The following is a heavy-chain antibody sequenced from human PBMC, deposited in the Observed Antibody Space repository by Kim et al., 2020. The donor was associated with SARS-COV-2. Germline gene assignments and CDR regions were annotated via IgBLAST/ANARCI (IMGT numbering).Heavy chain of an antibody. Sequence: GGSLRLSCGASGFTFSSFAMHWFRQAPEKGLEWVALISYDGSHEECADAVRGRFTTSRDNSKNTLYLQMTSLRAEDTAVYFCAREYATSSLRKFDYWGQGTLVTVSS. CDR1: GFTFSSFA. CDR2: ISYDGSHE. D-gene: IGHD6-6*01. CDR3: AREYATSSLRKFDY. V-gene: IGHV3-30-3*01. J-gene: IGHJ4*02.